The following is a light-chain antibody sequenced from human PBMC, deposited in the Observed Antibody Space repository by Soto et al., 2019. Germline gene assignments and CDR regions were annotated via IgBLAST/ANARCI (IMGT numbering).Light chain of an antibody. CDR1: TGAVTTTFY. Sequence: QAVVTQEPSLTVSPGGTVTLTCASSTGAVTTTFYSNWFQQKPGQPPRPLIYLTNNKYSWTPARFSGSLLGDKAALTLSGVQPEDEADYYCLLHFGTTWVFGGGTKVTVL. CDR2: LTN. CDR3: LLHFGTTWV. V-gene: IGLV7-43*01. J-gene: IGLJ3*02.